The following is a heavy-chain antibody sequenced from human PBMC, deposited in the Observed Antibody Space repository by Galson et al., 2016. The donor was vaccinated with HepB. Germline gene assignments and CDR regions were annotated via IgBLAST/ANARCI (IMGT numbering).Heavy chain of an antibody. CDR3: TKARMPVDF. J-gene: IGHJ4*02. CDR1: GFTFSSYA. Sequence: SLRLSCAASGFTFSSYAMSWVRQAPGKGLDWVSAISGSGYTTYYADSVKGRFTISRDNSKNTLYLQMSSLSAKDTAVYYCTKARMPVDFWGQGTLVTVSS. D-gene: IGHD1-14*01. CDR2: ISGSGYTT. V-gene: IGHV3-23*01.